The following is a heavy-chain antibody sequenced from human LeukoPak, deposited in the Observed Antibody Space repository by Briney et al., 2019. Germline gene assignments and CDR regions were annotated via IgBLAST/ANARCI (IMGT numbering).Heavy chain of an antibody. CDR2: IIPIFGTA. J-gene: IGHJ3*02. CDR1: GGTFSSYA. Sequence: ASVKVSCKASGGTFSSYAISWVRQAPGQGLEWMGGIIPIFGTANYAQKFQGRVTITADESTSTAYMELSSLRSEDTAVYYCARWGGGATGFHDDAFDIWGQGTMVTVSS. CDR3: ARWGGGATGFHDDAFDI. D-gene: IGHD1-26*01. V-gene: IGHV1-69*13.